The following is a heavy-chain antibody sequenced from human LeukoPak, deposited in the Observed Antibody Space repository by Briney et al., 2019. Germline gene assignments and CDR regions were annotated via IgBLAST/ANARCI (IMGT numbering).Heavy chain of an antibody. CDR2: IYYSGST. J-gene: IGHJ6*03. V-gene: IGHV4-59*01. CDR1: GGSISSYY. D-gene: IGHD5-24*01. CDR3: ARGDGYVDYMDV. Sequence: PSATLSLTCTVSGGSISSYYWSWIRQPPGKGLELIGYIYYSGSTNYNPSLKSRVTISVDTSKNQFSLKLSSVTAADTAVYYCARGDGYVDYMDVWGKGTMVTVSS.